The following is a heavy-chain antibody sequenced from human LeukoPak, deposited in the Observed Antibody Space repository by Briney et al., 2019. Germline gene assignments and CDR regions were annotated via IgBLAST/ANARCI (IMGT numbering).Heavy chain of an antibody. D-gene: IGHD3-22*01. CDR3: ARVWPHGSSGYSY. CDR2: ISSSSSTI. Sequence: SGGSLRLSCAASGFTFSSYSMNWVRQAPGKGLEWVSYISSSSSTIYYADSVKGRFTISRDNAKNSLYLQMNSLRAEDTAVYYCARVWPHGSSGYSYWGQGTLVTVSS. J-gene: IGHJ4*02. CDR1: GFTFSSYS. V-gene: IGHV3-48*01.